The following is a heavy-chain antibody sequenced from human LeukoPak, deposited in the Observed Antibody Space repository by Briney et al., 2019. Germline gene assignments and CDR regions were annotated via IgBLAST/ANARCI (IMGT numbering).Heavy chain of an antibody. D-gene: IGHD3-10*01. Sequence: PSETLSLTCTVSGGSISSGSYYWSWIRQPAGKGLEWIGRIYTSGSTNYNPSLKSRVTISVDTSKNQFSLKLSSVTAADTAVYYCARGELPWFGNRYYYYYMDVWGKGTTVTISS. CDR1: GGSISSGSYY. CDR2: IYTSGST. CDR3: ARGELPWFGNRYYYYYMDV. V-gene: IGHV4-61*02. J-gene: IGHJ6*03.